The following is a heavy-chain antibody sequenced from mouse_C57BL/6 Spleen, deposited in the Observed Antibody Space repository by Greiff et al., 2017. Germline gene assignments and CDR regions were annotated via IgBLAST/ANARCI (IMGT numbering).Heavy chain of an antibody. CDR2: IYPGSGNP. V-gene: IGHV1-76*01. J-gene: IGHJ2*01. CDR1: GYTFTDYY. Sequence: QVQLQQSGAELVRPGASVKLSCKASGYTFTDYYINWVKQRPGQGLEWIARIYPGSGNPYYNEKFKGKATLTAEKSSSTAYMQLSSLTSEASAVYFCTRSGGTFFDYWGQGTTLTVSS. D-gene: IGHD4-1*01. CDR3: TRSGGTFFDY.